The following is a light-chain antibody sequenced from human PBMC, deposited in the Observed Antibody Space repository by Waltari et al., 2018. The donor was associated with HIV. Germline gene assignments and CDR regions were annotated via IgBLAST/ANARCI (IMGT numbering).Light chain of an antibody. CDR2: ANS. CDR3: QSYDSSLTTSGVI. J-gene: IGLJ2*01. V-gene: IGLV1-40*01. Sequence: QSVLTQPPSVPGAPGQRVTISCTGSSSNTGAGYDVHWYQQLPGTAPNLLLEANSNRPSGSPDRFSGSKSGSSASLAITGLQAEDEAHYYCQSYDSSLTTSGVIFGGGTKLTVL. CDR1: SSNTGAGYD.